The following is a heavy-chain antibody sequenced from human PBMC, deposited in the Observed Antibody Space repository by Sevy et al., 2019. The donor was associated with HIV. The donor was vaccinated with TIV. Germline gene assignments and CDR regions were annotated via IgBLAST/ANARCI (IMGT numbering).Heavy chain of an antibody. Sequence: GGSLRLSCAASGFTFSDYYMSWIRQAPGKGLEWVSYISSSGSTIYYADSVKGRFTISRDNAKNSRYLQMNSLRAEDTAVYYCARERPSWSQQGAGFDYWGQGTLVTVSS. J-gene: IGHJ4*02. D-gene: IGHD6-13*01. V-gene: IGHV3-11*01. CDR3: ARERPSWSQQGAGFDY. CDR2: ISSSGSTI. CDR1: GFTFSDYY.